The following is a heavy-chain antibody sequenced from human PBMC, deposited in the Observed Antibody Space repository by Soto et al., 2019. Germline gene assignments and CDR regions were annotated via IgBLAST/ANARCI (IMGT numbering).Heavy chain of an antibody. CDR2: IYYSGST. V-gene: IGHV4-31*03. CDR1: GGSISSGGYY. CDR3: AREGELYYGMDV. D-gene: IGHD1-26*01. J-gene: IGHJ6*02. Sequence: SETLSLTCTVSGGSISSGGYYWSWIRQHPGKGLEWIGYIYYSGSTYYNPSLKSRVTISVDTSKNQFPLKLSSVTAADTAVYYCAREGELYYGMDVWGQGTTVTVSS.